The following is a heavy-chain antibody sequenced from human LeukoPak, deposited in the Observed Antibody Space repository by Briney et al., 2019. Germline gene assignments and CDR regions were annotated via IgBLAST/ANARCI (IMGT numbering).Heavy chain of an antibody. V-gene: IGHV3-21*05. CDR1: GFTFSSYS. CDR2: ISSSSSYI. D-gene: IGHD2-15*01. J-gene: IGHJ4*02. Sequence: GGSLRLSCAASGFTFSSYSMNWARQAPGKGLEWVSYISSSSSYIYYADSVKGRFTISRDSSKNTLFLQMNRLRPEDAAVYYCAKAPVTTCRGAYCYPFDYWGQGTLVTVSS. CDR3: AKAPVTTCRGAYCYPFDY.